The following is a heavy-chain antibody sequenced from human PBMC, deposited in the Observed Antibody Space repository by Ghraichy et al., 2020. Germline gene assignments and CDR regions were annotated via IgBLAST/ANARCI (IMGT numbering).Heavy chain of an antibody. J-gene: IGHJ4*02. D-gene: IGHD3-10*01. V-gene: IGHV1-18*01. CDR2: ISAYNGNT. CDR3: ARIPYGSGSYLAY. CDR1: GYTFTSYA. Sequence: ASVKVSCKASGYTFTSYAILWVRQAPGQGLEWVGLISAYNGNTNYTQKLQGRVTLTTDTSATTAYMELRSLRSDDSAVYYCARIPYGSGSYLAYWGQGTLVTISS.